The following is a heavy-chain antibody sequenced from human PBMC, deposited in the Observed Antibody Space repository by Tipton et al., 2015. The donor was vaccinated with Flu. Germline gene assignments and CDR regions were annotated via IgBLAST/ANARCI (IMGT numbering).Heavy chain of an antibody. Sequence: SLRLSCAASGFTFSSYGMHWVRQAPGKGLEWVAVISYDGSNKYYADSVKGRFTISRDNSKNTLYLEMSSLRVEDTAVYFCARFDTTTWALNEFFRHWGQGALVTVSS. V-gene: IGHV3-30*03. CDR2: ISYDGSNK. CDR3: ARFDTTTWALNEFFRH. D-gene: IGHD2/OR15-2a*01. J-gene: IGHJ1*01. CDR1: GFTFSSYG.